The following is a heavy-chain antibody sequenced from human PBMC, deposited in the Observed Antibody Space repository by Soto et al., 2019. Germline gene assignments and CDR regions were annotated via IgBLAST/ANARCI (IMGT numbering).Heavy chain of an antibody. CDR3: ARDPCISTTCYHDY. V-gene: IGHV1-69*12. CDR1: GDAFMTYA. J-gene: IGHJ4*02. D-gene: IGHD2-2*01. CDR2: IIPIFGTA. Sequence: QVQLVQSGAEVKNPGSSVKVSCKASGDAFMTYAVSWVRQAPGQGLEWMGGIIPIFGTANYAQKFQGRGTITEHESTSTTYMELSSLRSEDTAVYYCARDPCISTTCYHDYWGQGTLVTVSS.